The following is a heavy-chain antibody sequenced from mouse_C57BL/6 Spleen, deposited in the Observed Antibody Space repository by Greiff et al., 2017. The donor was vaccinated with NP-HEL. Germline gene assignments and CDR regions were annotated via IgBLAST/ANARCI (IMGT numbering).Heavy chain of an antibody. CDR1: GYTFTSYW. J-gene: IGHJ2*01. Sequence: QVQLQQPGAELVRPGSSVKLSCKASGYTFTSYWMHWVKQRPIQGLEWIGNIDPSDSETPYNQKFKEQATLTVDKSSSSTYMQLSSLTSEDSAVYYCARSGYYLDYWGQGTTLTVSS. CDR3: ARSGYYLDY. D-gene: IGHD2-2*01. V-gene: IGHV1-52*01. CDR2: IDPSDSET.